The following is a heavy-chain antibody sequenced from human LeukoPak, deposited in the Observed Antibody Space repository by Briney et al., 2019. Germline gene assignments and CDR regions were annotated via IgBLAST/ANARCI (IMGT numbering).Heavy chain of an antibody. V-gene: IGHV4-61*02. CDR3: ARERISYYYDSSGNPWGAYYFDY. CDR2: IYTSGST. J-gene: IGHJ4*02. CDR1: GGSISSGSYY. D-gene: IGHD3-22*01. Sequence: SETLSLTCTVSGGSISSGSYYWSWIRQPAGKGLEWIGRIYTSGSTNYNPSLKSRVTISVDTSKNQFSLKLSSVTAADTAVYYCARERISYYYDSSGNPWGAYYFDYWGQGTLVTVSS.